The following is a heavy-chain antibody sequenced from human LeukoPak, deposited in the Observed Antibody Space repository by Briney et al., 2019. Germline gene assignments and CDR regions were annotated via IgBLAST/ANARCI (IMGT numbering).Heavy chain of an antibody. Sequence: PSETLSLTCTVSGGSISGYYWNWIRQPPGKGLEWIGYIYSSGSTNYNPSLMSRVTISVDTSNKQVSLKLSSVTAADTAVYYCARANTKLYWYFDLWGRGTLVTVS. D-gene: IGHD2/OR15-2a*01. CDR2: IYSSGST. CDR1: GGSISGYY. CDR3: ARANTKLYWYFDL. V-gene: IGHV4-59*08. J-gene: IGHJ2*01.